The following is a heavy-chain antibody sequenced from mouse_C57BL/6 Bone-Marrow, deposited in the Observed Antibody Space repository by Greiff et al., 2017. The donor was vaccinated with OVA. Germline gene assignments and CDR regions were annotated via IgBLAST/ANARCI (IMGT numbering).Heavy chain of an antibody. CDR1: GFTFSDYG. J-gene: IGHJ1*03. D-gene: IGHD1-1*01. CDR2: ISSGSSTI. V-gene: IGHV5-17*01. Sequence: EVKLMESGGGLVKPGGSLKLSCAASGFTFSDYGMHWVRQAPEKGLEWVAYISSGSSTIYYADTVKGPFTLSRDNAMNTMFLQRTRRRAEDTAMDDGARPETVVATGYFDVWGTGTTVTVSS. CDR3: ARPETVVATGYFDV.